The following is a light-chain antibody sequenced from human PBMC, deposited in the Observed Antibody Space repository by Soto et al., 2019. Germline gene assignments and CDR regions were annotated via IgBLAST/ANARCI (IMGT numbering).Light chain of an antibody. CDR2: AAS. V-gene: IGKV1-9*01. J-gene: IGKJ5*01. Sequence: DIQLTQSPSFLSASVGDRVTITCRASQDINTYLAWYQQKPGKAPKLLIFAASTLQNGVPSRFSGSGSGTEFTVTITSLQAADFVTYYFQHRKNYPITFGQGTRLEIK. CDR3: QHRKNYPIT. CDR1: QDINTY.